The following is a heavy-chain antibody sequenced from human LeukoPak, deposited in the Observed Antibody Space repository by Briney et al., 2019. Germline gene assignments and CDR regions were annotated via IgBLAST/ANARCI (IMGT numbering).Heavy chain of an antibody. V-gene: IGHV4-4*09. CDR3: ARHFRDFWSGYYYMDV. CDR2: IHTIGST. J-gene: IGHJ6*03. D-gene: IGHD3-3*01. CDR1: DGSISSYY. Sequence: KTSETLSLTCTVSDGSISSYYWSWIRQPPGRGPEWIGNIHTIGSTNYNPYLKSRITISADTSKHQCSLQLRSVTAADTAVYYCARHFRDFWSGYYYMDVWGKGTTVTVSS.